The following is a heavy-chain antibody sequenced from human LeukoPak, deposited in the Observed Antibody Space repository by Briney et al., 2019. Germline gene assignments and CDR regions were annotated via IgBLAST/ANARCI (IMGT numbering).Heavy chain of an antibody. CDR1: GFTFSSYA. CDR3: ARDYWWNYDY. Sequence: GGSLRLSFPPSGFTFSSYAMSWFPQAPGKGLEWVSAISGSGGSTYYADSVKGRFTISRDNSKNTIYLQMDSLRAEDTAIYYCARDYWWNYDYWGQGTLVTVSS. J-gene: IGHJ4*02. V-gene: IGHV3-23*01. D-gene: IGHD1-7*01. CDR2: ISGSGGST.